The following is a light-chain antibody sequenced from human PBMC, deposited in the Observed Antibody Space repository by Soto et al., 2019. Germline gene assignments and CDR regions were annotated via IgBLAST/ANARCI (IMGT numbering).Light chain of an antibody. J-gene: IGKJ5*01. CDR1: QSVSNY. CDR3: QQRGNWPT. V-gene: IGKV3-11*01. CDR2: DAS. Sequence: ESVLTQSPATLSLSLGERATLSCRASQSVSNYLAWYQQKPGQAPRLLIYDASNRATGIPARFSGSGSGTDFTLTISRLEPEDFAVYYCQQRGNWPTLGQGTRLEIK.